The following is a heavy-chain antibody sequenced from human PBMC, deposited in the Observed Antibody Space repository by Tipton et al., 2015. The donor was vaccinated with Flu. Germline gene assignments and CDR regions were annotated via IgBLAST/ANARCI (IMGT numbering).Heavy chain of an antibody. J-gene: IGHJ4*02. V-gene: IGHV4-39*07. CDR3: ARGIYISSSWYVGRGDPNKNDY. Sequence: TLSLTCTVSGGSISSSSYYWGWIRQPPGKGLEWIGSIYYSESTYYNPSLKSRVTISVDTSKNQFSLKLSSVTAADTAVYYCARGIYISSSWYVGRGDPNKNDYWGQGTLVTVSS. CDR1: GGSISSSSYY. CDR2: IYYSEST. D-gene: IGHD6-13*01.